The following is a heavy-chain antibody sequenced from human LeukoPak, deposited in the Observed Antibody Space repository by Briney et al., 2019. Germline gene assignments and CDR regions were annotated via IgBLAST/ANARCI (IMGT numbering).Heavy chain of an antibody. V-gene: IGHV3-21*01. CDR3: GRGRPRGYSGYVIDY. D-gene: IGHD5-12*01. J-gene: IGHJ4*02. CDR2: IGTTSSSI. Sequence: PGGSLRLSCAASGFTFSTYTMNWIRQAPGKGLEWVSSIGTTSSSIYYADSVRGRFTVSRDNARNSLVLQMNSLRAEDTAAFYCGRGRPRGYSGYVIDYWGQGTPITVSS. CDR1: GFTFSTYT.